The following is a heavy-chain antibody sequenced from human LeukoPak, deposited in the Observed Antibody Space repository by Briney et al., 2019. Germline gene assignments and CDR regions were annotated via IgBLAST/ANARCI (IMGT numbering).Heavy chain of an antibody. J-gene: IGHJ5*02. V-gene: IGHV4-34*01. CDR3: ARGRYWGVTTWNWFDP. Sequence: SSETLSLTCAVYGGSFSSYYWSWIRQPPGKGLEWIGEINHSGSTNYNPSLKSRVTISVDTSKNQFSLKLSSVTAADTAVYYCARGRYWGVTTWNWFDPWGQGTLVTVSS. D-gene: IGHD4-17*01. CDR1: GGSFSSYY. CDR2: INHSGST.